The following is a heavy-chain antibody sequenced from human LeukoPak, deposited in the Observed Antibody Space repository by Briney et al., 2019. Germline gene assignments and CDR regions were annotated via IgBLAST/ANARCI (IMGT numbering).Heavy chain of an antibody. CDR3: ATDRAYYYGSGSPPGAFDI. CDR1: GYSFTGYY. D-gene: IGHD3-10*01. J-gene: IGHJ3*02. CDR2: INTNSGGT. V-gene: IGHV1-2*02. Sequence: EASVKVSCKASGYSFTGYYIHWVRQAPGQGLEWMGWINTNSGGTNYAQKFQGRVTMTRDTSISTAYMELSRLRSDDTAVYYCATDRAYYYGSGSPPGAFDIWGQGTMVTVSS.